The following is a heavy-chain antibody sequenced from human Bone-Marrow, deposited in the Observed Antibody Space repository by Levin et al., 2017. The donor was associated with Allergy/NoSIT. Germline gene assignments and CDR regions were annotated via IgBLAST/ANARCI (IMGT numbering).Heavy chain of an antibody. CDR3: AHTSHPILTSYTFDP. Sequence: SGPTLVKPTQTLTLTCTFSGFSLTTDPVGVGWIRQAPGKAPEWLALIYWDDDKRYSSSLRSRLTISKDTSKNQVVLIMTNMDPVDTATYYCAHTSHPILTSYTFDPWGQGLLVTVSS. J-gene: IGHJ5*02. V-gene: IGHV2-5*02. CDR1: GFSLTTDPVG. CDR2: IYWDDDK. D-gene: IGHD2-21*01.